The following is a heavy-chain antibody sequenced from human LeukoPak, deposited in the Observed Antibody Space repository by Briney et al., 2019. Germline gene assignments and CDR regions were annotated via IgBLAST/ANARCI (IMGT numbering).Heavy chain of an antibody. V-gene: IGHV3-23*01. CDR1: GFTFSSYA. CDR3: AKALIAVDGTDAFDI. Sequence: GGSLRLSCAASGFTFSSYAMSWVRQAPGKGLEWVSAISGSGGSTYYPDSVKGRFTISRDNSRNTLYLQMNSLRAEDTAVYYCAKALIAVDGTDAFDIWGQGTMVTVSS. D-gene: IGHD6-19*01. CDR2: ISGSGGST. J-gene: IGHJ3*02.